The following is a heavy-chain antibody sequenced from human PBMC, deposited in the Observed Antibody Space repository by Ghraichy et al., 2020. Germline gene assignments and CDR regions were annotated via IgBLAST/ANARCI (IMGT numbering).Heavy chain of an antibody. V-gene: IGHV1-8*01. Sequence: ASVKVSCKASGYTFTSYDINWLRQATGQGLEWMGWMNPNSGNTVYAQNFQGRVTMTRNTSISTAYMELSSLRSDDTAVYYCARGSTMVRGVSPTGYYGMDVWGQGTTVTVSS. CDR3: ARGSTMVRGVSPTGYYGMDV. CDR2: MNPNSGNT. CDR1: GYTFTSYD. D-gene: IGHD3-10*01. J-gene: IGHJ6*02.